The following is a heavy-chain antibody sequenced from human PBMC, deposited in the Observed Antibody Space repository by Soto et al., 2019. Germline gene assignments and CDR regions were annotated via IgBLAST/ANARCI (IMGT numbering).Heavy chain of an antibody. Sequence: SETLSLTCTVSGGSVTSDEDYWTWIRQSPGKGLEWIGYISNSGSTGYNPSLKTRLSMSVDRSKNQFTLRLTSVTAADTAVYFCATESGSTYGYFNHWGQGTQVTVSS. V-gene: IGHV4-30-4*01. CDR1: GGSVTSDEDY. CDR2: ISNSGST. J-gene: IGHJ4*02. D-gene: IGHD5-18*01. CDR3: ATESGSTYGYFNH.